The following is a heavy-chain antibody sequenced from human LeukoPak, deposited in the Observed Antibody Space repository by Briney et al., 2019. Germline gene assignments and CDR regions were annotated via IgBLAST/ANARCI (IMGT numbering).Heavy chain of an antibody. CDR3: ARADWGSIDY. J-gene: IGHJ4*02. D-gene: IGHD7-27*01. V-gene: IGHV3-7*04. CDR1: GFTFSHYW. Sequence: GGSLRLSCAASGFTFSHYWMAWVRQAPGKGLEWVAIIRPDANDGSYVDSVKGRFTISRDNTKNSLYLQLNSLRAEDTAVYFCARADWGSIDYWGQGALVTVSS. CDR2: IRPDANDG.